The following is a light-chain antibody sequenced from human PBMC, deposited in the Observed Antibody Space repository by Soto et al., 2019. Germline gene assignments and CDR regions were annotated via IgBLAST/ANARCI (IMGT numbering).Light chain of an antibody. J-gene: IGLJ3*02. CDR1: SGDVGGYKY. Sequence: QSVLTQPRSVSGSPGQSVTISCTGTSGDVGGYKYVSWYQQLPGKVPKLMIYDVNKRPSGVPDRFSGSKSGNTASLTISGLQADDEADYYCCSYAGSPWVFGGGTKVTVL. V-gene: IGLV2-11*01. CDR3: CSYAGSPWV. CDR2: DVN.